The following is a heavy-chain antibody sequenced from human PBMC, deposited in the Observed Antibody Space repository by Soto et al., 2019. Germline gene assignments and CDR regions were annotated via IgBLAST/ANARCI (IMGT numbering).Heavy chain of an antibody. Sequence: AAVKVSCKASGYAFISYGISWVRQAPGQGLEWMGWISAYNGNTNYAQKLQGRVTMTTDTSTSTAYMVLRSLRSDDTAVYYCARAGYCSSTSCYFYYFDYWGQGTLVTVSS. J-gene: IGHJ4*02. CDR2: ISAYNGNT. CDR1: GYAFISYG. D-gene: IGHD2-2*01. V-gene: IGHV1-18*01. CDR3: ARAGYCSSTSCYFYYFDY.